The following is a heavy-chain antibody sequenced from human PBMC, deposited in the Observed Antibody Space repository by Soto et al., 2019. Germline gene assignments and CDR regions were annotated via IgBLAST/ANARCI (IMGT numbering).Heavy chain of an antibody. Sequence: LRLSCAASGFTCSLYAIHWVRQAPGKGLEWVAAIWGDGSDKKYADSVKGRFTVSRDNSKNTLYLQMNSLRDEDTAVYFCARSGDCTGTSCHPRGPFDSWGPGTLVTVSS. J-gene: IGHJ4*02. CDR3: ARSGDCTGTSCHPRGPFDS. D-gene: IGHD2-8*02. V-gene: IGHV3-33*01. CDR1: GFTCSLYA. CDR2: IWGDGSDK.